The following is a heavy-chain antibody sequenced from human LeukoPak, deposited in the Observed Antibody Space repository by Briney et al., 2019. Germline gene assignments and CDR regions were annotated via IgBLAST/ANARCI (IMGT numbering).Heavy chain of an antibody. D-gene: IGHD4/OR15-4a*01. CDR1: GFTFSSYW. CDR3: AREANYYYYYYYMDV. Sequence: GGSLRLSCAASGFTFSSYWMHWVRQAPGKGLVWVSRINSDGSSTSYADSVKGRFTISRDNAKNSLYLQMNSLRAEDTALYYCAREANYYYYYYYMDVWGKGTTVTVSS. V-gene: IGHV3-74*01. CDR2: INSDGSST. J-gene: IGHJ6*03.